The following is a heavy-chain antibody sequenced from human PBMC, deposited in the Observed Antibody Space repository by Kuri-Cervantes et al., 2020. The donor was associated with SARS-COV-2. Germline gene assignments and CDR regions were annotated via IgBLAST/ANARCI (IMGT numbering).Heavy chain of an antibody. D-gene: IGHD4-17*01. CDR3: TTEDGDYVSLDY. CDR1: GFTFSSYG. CDR2: ISYDGGNK. J-gene: IGHJ4*02. V-gene: IGHV3-30*03. Sequence: GGSLRLSCAASGFTFSSYGMHWVRQAPGKGLEWVAVISYDGGNKYYADSVKGRFTISRDNSKNTLYLQMNSLKTEDTAVYYCTTEDGDYVSLDYWGQGTLVTVSS.